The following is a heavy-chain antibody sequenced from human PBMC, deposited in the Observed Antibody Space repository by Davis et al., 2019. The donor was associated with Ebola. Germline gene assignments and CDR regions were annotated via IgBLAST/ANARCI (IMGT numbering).Heavy chain of an antibody. Sequence: GESLKISCKGSGYSFTSYWIGWVRQMPGKGLEWMGIIYPGDSDTRYSPSFQGQVTISADKSISTAYLQWSSLKASDTAMYYCARLRLMITFGGVIVSDAFDIWGQGTMVTVSS. J-gene: IGHJ3*02. CDR2: IYPGDSDT. CDR3: ARLRLMITFGGVIVSDAFDI. D-gene: IGHD3-16*02. V-gene: IGHV5-51*01. CDR1: GYSFTSYW.